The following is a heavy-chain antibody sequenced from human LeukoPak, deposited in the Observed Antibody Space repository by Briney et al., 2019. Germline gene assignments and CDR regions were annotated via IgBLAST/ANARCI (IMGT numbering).Heavy chain of an antibody. CDR2: VYTSGST. Sequence: SETLSLTCTVSGGSISSGSYYWSWIRQPAGKGLEWIGRVYTSGSTNYNPSLKSRVTISVDTSKNQFSLKLSSVTAADTAVYYCARKYGSGSYFFDYWGQGTLVTVSS. J-gene: IGHJ4*02. D-gene: IGHD3-10*01. V-gene: IGHV4-61*02. CDR1: GGSISSGSYY. CDR3: ARKYGSGSYFFDY.